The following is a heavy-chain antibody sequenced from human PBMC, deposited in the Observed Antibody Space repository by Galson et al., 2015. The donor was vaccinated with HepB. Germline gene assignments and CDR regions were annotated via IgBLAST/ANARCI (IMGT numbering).Heavy chain of an antibody. CDR3: VRDYDSWSGNSLDY. CDR1: GFTFSDYY. V-gene: IGHV3-11*06. Sequence: SLRISCAASGFTFSDYYMTWIRQAPGKGLEWISYISGSTGFAKYADYLKGRFTISRDNAQSSLYLQMNNLRVDDTAVYYCVRDYDSWSGNSLDYWGQGALVTVSS. J-gene: IGHJ4*02. CDR2: ISGSTGFA. D-gene: IGHD3-3*01.